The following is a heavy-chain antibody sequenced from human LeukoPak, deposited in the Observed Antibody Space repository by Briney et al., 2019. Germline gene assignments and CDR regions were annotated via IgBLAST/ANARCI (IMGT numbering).Heavy chain of an antibody. CDR2: INHSGST. Sequence: PSETLSLTCAVYGGSFSGYYWSWIRQPPGKGLEWIGEINHSGSTNYNPSLKSRVTISVDTSKNQFSLKLSSVTAADTAVYYCARRGRDFGVVIITYFDYWGQGTLVTVSS. D-gene: IGHD3-3*01. V-gene: IGHV4-34*01. J-gene: IGHJ4*02. CDR3: ARRGRDFGVVIITYFDY. CDR1: GGSFSGYY.